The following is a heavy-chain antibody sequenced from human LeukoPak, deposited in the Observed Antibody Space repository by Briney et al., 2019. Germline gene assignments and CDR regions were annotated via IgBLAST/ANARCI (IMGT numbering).Heavy chain of an antibody. CDR3: ARVYRWPMATILPTRYYYMDV. J-gene: IGHJ6*03. CDR2: ISAYNGNT. D-gene: IGHD5-24*01. CDR1: GYTFTSYG. Sequence: GASVKVSCKASGYTFTSYGISWVRQAPGQGLEWMGWISAYNGNTNYAQKLQGRVTMTTDTSTSTAYMELRSLRSDDTAVYYCARVYRWPMATILPTRYYYMDVWGKGTTVTISS. V-gene: IGHV1-18*01.